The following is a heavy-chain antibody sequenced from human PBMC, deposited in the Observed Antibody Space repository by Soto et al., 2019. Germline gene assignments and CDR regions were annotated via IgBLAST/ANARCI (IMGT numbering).Heavy chain of an antibody. D-gene: IGHD2-2*01. J-gene: IGHJ4*02. CDR1: GFTFSSYA. CDR3: AKDRFRQDFVLDPAAKPFDY. Sequence: GGSLRLSCAASGFTFSSYAMSWVLQAPGKGLEWVSAISGSGGSTYYADSVKGRFTISRDNFRSTVYLQMNTLRAEDTAIYYCAKDRFRQDFVLDPAAKPFDYWGQGTLVTVSS. CDR2: ISGSGGST. V-gene: IGHV3-23*01.